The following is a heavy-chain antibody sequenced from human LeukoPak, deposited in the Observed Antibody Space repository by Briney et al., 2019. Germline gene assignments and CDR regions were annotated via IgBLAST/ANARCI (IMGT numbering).Heavy chain of an antibody. CDR1: GFSFSSYA. V-gene: IGHV3-23*01. J-gene: IGHJ4*02. Sequence: GGSLRLSCAASGFSFSSYAMSWVRQAPGKGLEWVSAISGSGDNTYYAESVKGRFTISRDNSKNTLFLQMNSLRAEDTAVFYCAKRSGYTTGWFFDFWGQGTLVTVSS. CDR3: AKRSGYTTGWFFDF. CDR2: ISGSGDNT. D-gene: IGHD6-19*01.